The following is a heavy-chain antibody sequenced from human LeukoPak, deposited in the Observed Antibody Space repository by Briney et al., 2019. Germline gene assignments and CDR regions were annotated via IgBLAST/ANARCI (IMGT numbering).Heavy chain of an antibody. V-gene: IGHV1-8*02. CDR3: ASYDFDY. Sequence: ASVKVSCKASGGTFSSYAISWVRQATGQGLEWMGWMNPNSGNTGYAQKFQGRVTMTRNTSISTAYMELSSLRSEDTAVYYCASYDFDYWGQGTLVTVSS. J-gene: IGHJ4*02. D-gene: IGHD3-3*01. CDR2: MNPNSGNT. CDR1: GGTFSSYA.